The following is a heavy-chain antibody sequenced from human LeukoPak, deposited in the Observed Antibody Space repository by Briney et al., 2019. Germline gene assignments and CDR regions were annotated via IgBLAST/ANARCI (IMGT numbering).Heavy chain of an antibody. CDR2: INPNSGGT. J-gene: IGHJ4*02. V-gene: IGHV1-2*02. CDR1: GYTFTGYY. D-gene: IGHD3-3*01. CDR3: ARRIHYDFWSGYYFDY. Sequence: ASVKVSCKASGYTFTGYYIHWVRQAPGQGLECVGWINPNSGGTNYAQKFQGRVTMTRDTSISTAYMELSRLRSDDTAVYYCARRIHYDFWSGYYFDYWGQGTLVTVSS.